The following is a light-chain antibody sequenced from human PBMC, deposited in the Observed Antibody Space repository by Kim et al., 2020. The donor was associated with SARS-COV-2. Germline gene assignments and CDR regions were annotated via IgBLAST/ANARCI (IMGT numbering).Light chain of an antibody. CDR2: ETS. CDR1: QTIRRW. V-gene: IGKV1-5*03. CDR3: LQYNFFPYT. J-gene: IGKJ2*01. Sequence: SASVGDRVTITCRPSQTIRRWLAWYQQKPGKVPNLLIYETSTLQSGVPSRFSGGGSGTEFTLTINSVQPDDFATYYCLQYNFFPYTFGQGTKLEI.